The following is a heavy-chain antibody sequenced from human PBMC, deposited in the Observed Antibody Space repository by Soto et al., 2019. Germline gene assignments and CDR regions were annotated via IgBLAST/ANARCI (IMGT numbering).Heavy chain of an antibody. CDR3: AKGSPYSSGWYYFDY. J-gene: IGHJ4*02. Sequence: EVPLVESGGGLVQPGRSLRLSCAASGFTFDDYAMHWVRQAPGKGLEWVSGISWNSGSIGYADSVKGRFTISRDNAKNSLYLQMNSLRAEDTALYYCAKGSPYSSGWYYFDYWGQGTLVTVSS. CDR1: GFTFDDYA. CDR2: ISWNSGSI. D-gene: IGHD6-19*01. V-gene: IGHV3-9*01.